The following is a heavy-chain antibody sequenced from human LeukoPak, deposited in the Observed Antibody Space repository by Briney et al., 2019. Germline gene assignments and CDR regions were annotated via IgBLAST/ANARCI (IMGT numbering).Heavy chain of an antibody. J-gene: IGHJ4*02. CDR3: AKLLNDYGDYYFDY. CDR2: ISGSGGST. CDR1: GFTFSSYA. Sequence: GGSLRLSCAASGFTFSSYAVSWVRQAPGKGLEWVSVISGSGGSTYYADSVKGRFTISRDNSKNTVYLQMNSLRAEDTAVYYCAKLLNDYGDYYFDYWGQGTLVTVSS. D-gene: IGHD4-17*01. V-gene: IGHV3-23*01.